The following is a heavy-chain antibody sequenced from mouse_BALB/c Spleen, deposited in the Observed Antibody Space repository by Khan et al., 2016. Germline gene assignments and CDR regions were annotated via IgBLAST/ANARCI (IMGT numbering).Heavy chain of an antibody. J-gene: IGHJ3*01. CDR1: GFDFSRYW. CDR3: ARAGLGSSFAY. Sequence: EVQLQESGGGLVQPGGSLKLSCAASGFDFSRYWMSWVRQAPGKGLEWIGEINPDSSTINYTPSLKDKFIISRDNAKNTLYLQMSEVRSEDTALYYCARAGLGSSFAYWGQGTLVTVSA. D-gene: IGHD4-1*01. CDR2: INPDSSTI. V-gene: IGHV4-1*02.